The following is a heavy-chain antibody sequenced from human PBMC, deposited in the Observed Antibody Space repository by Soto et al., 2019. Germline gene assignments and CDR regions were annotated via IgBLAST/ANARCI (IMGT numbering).Heavy chain of an antibody. J-gene: IGHJ4*02. CDR3: ARGYCSGGSCYRGY. CDR2: IEQDGSGK. Sequence: PGGSLRLSCAASGFTFTNAWINWVRQAPGKGLEWVANIEQDGSGKYYVDSVKGRFTISRDNAKNSLYLQMNSLRAEDTAVYYCARGYCSGGSCYRGYWGQGTLVTVSS. V-gene: IGHV3-7*01. CDR1: GFTFTNAW. D-gene: IGHD2-15*01.